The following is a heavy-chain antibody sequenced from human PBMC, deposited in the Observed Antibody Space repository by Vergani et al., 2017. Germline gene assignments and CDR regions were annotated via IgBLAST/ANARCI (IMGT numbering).Heavy chain of an antibody. D-gene: IGHD3-10*01. CDR3: ARDPLYNTTLPFLLLDMDV. J-gene: IGHJ6*02. CDR1: GGSISSGSYY. CDR2: FYTGGGT. V-gene: IGHV4-61*02. Sequence: QVQLQESGPGLVRPSQTLSLTCTVSGGSISSGSYYWSWFRQPAGKGLEWIGRFYTGGGTGYNPSLKSRVTISVDTSKNQFSLQLSSVTAADTAVYYCARDPLYNTTLPFLLLDMDVWGQGTTVTVSS.